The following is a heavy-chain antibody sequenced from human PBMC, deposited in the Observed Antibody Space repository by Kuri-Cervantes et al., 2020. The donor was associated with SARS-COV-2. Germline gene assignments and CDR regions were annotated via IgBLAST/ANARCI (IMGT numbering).Heavy chain of an antibody. CDR1: RYSISSGYY. V-gene: IGHV4-38-2*01. J-gene: IGHJ4*02. CDR2: IYHSGST. CDR3: ASVRDGDNENDY. D-gene: IGHD4/OR15-4a*01. Sequence: ESLKIPCAVARYSISSGYYWGWLRQPPGKGREWIGSIYHSGSTYYNPSLKSRVTISVDTSKNQFSPKLSSVTAADTAVYYCASVRDGDNENDYWGQGTLVTVSS.